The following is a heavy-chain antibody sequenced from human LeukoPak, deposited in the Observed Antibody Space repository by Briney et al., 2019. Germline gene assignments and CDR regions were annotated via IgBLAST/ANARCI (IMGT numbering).Heavy chain of an antibody. Sequence: GGSLRLSCAASGFTFSSYWMNWVRQAPGKGLEWVANIKQDGSEKYYVDSVTGRFTISRDNAKNSLYLQMNSLGAEDTAVYYCARLGEQWLVLDYWGQGTLVTVSS. D-gene: IGHD6-19*01. V-gene: IGHV3-7*03. CDR3: ARLGEQWLVLDY. CDR2: IKQDGSEK. CDR1: GFTFSSYW. J-gene: IGHJ4*02.